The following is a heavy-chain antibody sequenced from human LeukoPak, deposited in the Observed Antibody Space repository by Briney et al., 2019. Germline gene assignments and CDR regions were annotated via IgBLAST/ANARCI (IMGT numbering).Heavy chain of an antibody. J-gene: IGHJ4*02. Sequence: GSLRLSCAASGFTFSNAWMSWVRQAPGKGLEWIGSIYYSGSTYYNPSLKSRVTISVDTSKNQFSLKLSSVTAADTAVYYCARGPAFNIVATTPLDYWGQGTLVTVSS. CDR2: IYYSGST. V-gene: IGHV4-4*02. D-gene: IGHD5-12*01. CDR1: GFTFSNAW. CDR3: ARGPAFNIVATTPLDY.